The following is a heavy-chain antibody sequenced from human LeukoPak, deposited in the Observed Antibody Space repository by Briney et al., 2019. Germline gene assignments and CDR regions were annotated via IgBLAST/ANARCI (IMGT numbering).Heavy chain of an antibody. CDR3: AKGLPPRFPAMYYFDY. CDR2: ISGSGGST. Sequence: PGGSLRLSCAASGFTFSSYAMSWVCQAPGKGLEWVSAISGSGGSTYYADSVKGRFTISRDNSKNTLYLQMNSLRAEDTAVYYCAKGLPPRFPAMYYFDYWGQGTLVTVSS. V-gene: IGHV3-23*01. D-gene: IGHD2-2*01. CDR1: GFTFSSYA. J-gene: IGHJ4*02.